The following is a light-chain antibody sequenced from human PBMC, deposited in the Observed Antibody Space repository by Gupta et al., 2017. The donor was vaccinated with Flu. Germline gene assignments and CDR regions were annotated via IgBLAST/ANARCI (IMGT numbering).Light chain of an antibody. V-gene: IGKV1-5*03. Sequence: DIQMTQSPSTLSASVGDRVSITCRASQSISSWLAWYQQKPGKAPKLLIYKASHLESGVPSRFSGSGSGTEFTLTISSLQADDFAVYYCQQFNSYSWTFGQGTKVEIK. CDR3: QQFNSYSWT. CDR2: KAS. CDR1: QSISSW. J-gene: IGKJ1*01.